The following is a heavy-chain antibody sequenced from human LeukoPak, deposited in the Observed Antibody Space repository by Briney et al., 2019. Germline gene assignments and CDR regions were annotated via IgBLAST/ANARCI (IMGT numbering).Heavy chain of an antibody. CDR2: IIPIFGTA. J-gene: IGHJ4*02. CDR3: ARSDYDYVWGSYRHIDY. D-gene: IGHD3-16*02. CDR1: GGTFSSYA. V-gene: IGHV1-69*13. Sequence: SVKVSCKASGGTFSSYAISWVRQAPGQGLEWMGGIIPIFGTANCAQKFQGRVTITADESTSTAYMELSSLRSEDTAVYYCARSDYDYVWGSYRHIDYWDQGTLVTVSS.